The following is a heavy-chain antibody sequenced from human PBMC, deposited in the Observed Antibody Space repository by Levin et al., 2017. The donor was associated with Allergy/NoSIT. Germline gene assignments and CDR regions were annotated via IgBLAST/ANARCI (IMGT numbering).Heavy chain of an antibody. Sequence: SVKVSCKASGDTFRTSVISWVRQAPGQGLEWMGGIIPSFGTTNRTTSLQGRVTFSADESTRTAYMELSSLRSEDTAVYYCARSTKKYYYDTSGYPFDSWGQGTLVTVSS. CDR1: GDTFRTSV. V-gene: IGHV1-69*13. J-gene: IGHJ4*02. CDR3: ARSTKKYYYDTSGYPFDS. CDR2: IIPSFGTT. D-gene: IGHD3-22*01.